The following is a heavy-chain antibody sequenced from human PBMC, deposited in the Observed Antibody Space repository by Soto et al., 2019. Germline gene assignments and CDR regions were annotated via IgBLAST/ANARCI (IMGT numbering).Heavy chain of an antibody. Sequence: QVQLVQSGAEVKKPGASVKVSCKASGYTFTSYAMHWVRQAPGQRLEWMGWINAGNGNTKYSQKFQGRVPITRDTSASPAYMELSSLRSEDTAVYYCASAPSPPIAAAGTYSYYYWGQGTLVTVSS. CDR3: ASAPSPPIAAAGTYSYYY. D-gene: IGHD6-13*01. CDR1: GYTFTSYA. J-gene: IGHJ4*02. CDR2: INAGNGNT. V-gene: IGHV1-3*01.